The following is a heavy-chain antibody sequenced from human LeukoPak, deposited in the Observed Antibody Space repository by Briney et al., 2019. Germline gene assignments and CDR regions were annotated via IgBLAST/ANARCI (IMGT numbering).Heavy chain of an antibody. CDR1: GGSISSGGYS. D-gene: IGHD3-22*01. V-gene: IGHV4-30-2*01. CDR3: AGGSYYYGTTGYYSLFDS. CDR2: IYHSGST. J-gene: IGHJ4*02. Sequence: PSETLSLTCAVSGGSISSGGYSWSWIRQPPGKGLEWIGYIYHSGSTNYNPSLKSRVTISVDRSKNQFSLMLSSVTAADTAVYFCAGGSYYYGTTGYYSLFDSWGQGTLVTVSS.